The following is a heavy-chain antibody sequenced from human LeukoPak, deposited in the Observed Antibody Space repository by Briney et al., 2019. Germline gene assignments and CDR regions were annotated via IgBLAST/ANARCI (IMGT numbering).Heavy chain of an antibody. V-gene: IGHV4-34*01. D-gene: IGHD3-3*01. CDR2: INHSGST. Sequence: SETLSLTCAVYGGSFSGDYWSWIRQPPGKGLEWIGEINHSGSTNYNPSLKSRVTISVDTSKNQFSLKLSSVTAADTAVYYCAREDDFWSGYYRNYYYYYMDVWGKGTTVTVSS. J-gene: IGHJ6*03. CDR1: GGSFSGDY. CDR3: AREDDFWSGYYRNYYYYYMDV.